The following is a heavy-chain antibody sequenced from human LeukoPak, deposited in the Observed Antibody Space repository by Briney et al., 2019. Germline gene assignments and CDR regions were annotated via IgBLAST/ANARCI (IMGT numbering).Heavy chain of an antibody. J-gene: IGHJ4*02. CDR2: INPSGGST. D-gene: IGHD3-22*01. V-gene: IGHV1-46*01. Sequence: ASVKVSCKASGYTFTSYYMHWVRQAPGQGLEWMGIINPSGGSTSYAQKSQGRVTMTRDTSTSTVYMELSSLRSEDTAVYYCARRLWHSSGYYHFDYWGQGTLVTVSS. CDR3: ARRLWHSSGYYHFDY. CDR1: GYTFTSYY.